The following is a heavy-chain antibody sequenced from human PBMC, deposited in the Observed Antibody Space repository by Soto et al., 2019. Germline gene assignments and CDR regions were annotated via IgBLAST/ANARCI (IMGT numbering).Heavy chain of an antibody. CDR3: AHRPHCDGWSCLWETGWVDA. J-gene: IGHJ5*02. V-gene: IGHV2-5*02. CDR1: GFSLDVSGVG. D-gene: IGHD2-21*01. Sequence: QITLKEAGPMLVKPTQTLTLTCTFSGFSLDVSGVGVAWVRQPPGKAPEWLAFIYGDDDKRYNPSLRSRLTITKDTSNSHVVLTITNVDPLDTGTYSCAHRPHCDGWSCLWETGWVDAWGQGLPVSVSS. CDR2: IYGDDDK.